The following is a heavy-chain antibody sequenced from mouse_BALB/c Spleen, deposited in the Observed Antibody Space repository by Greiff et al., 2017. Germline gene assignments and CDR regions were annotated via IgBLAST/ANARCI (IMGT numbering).Heavy chain of an antibody. J-gene: IGHJ4*01. Sequence: EVHLVESGGGLVKPGGSLKLSCAASGFAFSSYDMSWVRQTPEKRLEWVAYISSGGGSTYYPDTVKGRFTISRDNAKNTLYLQMSSLKSEDTAMYYCARLGYRYEGAMDYWGQGTSVTVSS. V-gene: IGHV5-12-1*01. CDR1: GFAFSSYD. CDR2: ISSGGGST. CDR3: ARLGYRYEGAMDY. D-gene: IGHD2-14*01.